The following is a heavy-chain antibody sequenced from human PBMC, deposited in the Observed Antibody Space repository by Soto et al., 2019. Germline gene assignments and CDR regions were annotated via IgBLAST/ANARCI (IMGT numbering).Heavy chain of an antibody. J-gene: IGHJ6*02. CDR2: IIPIFGTA. CDR1: GGTFSSYA. CDR3: ARSSPELRFLEWSPPPRYYYYGMDV. V-gene: IGHV1-69*13. Sequence: SVKVSCKASGGTFSSYAISWVRQAPGQGLEWMGGIIPIFGTANYAQKFQGRVTITADESTSTAYMELSSLRSEDTAVYYCARSSPELRFLEWSPPPRYYYYGMDVWGQGTTVTVSS. D-gene: IGHD3-3*01.